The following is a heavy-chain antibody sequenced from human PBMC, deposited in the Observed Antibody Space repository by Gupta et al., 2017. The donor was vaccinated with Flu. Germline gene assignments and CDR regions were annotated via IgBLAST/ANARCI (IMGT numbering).Heavy chain of an antibody. D-gene: IGHD1-26*01. Sequence: EVQLLESGGGLVQPGGSLGLSCAASGFSFFSNLMSWVRQAPGKGLEWVSGISGSAAVTFYADSVKGRFTISRDTSKNTLYLHMKSLRDEDTAVYYCARGVGPTFRPENYFDHWGQGALVTVSS. V-gene: IGHV3-23*01. CDR1: GFSFFSNL. CDR3: ARGVGPTFRPENYFDH. J-gene: IGHJ4*02. CDR2: ISGSAAVT.